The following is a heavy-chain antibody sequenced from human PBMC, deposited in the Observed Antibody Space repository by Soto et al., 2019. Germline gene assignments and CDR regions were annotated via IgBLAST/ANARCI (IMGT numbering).Heavy chain of an antibody. Sequence: QVQLLQSGADVKKPGASVKVSCKASGYMFNTYGITWVRQAPGQGLEWMGWISVYNGNIDYAQKFEGRVTMTIDTSTSTAYMELKSLTSDDTAVYYCARTYGSGDYFLPFEYWGQGTPVSVSS. CDR1: GYMFNTYG. V-gene: IGHV1-18*01. D-gene: IGHD3-10*01. CDR3: ARTYGSGDYFLPFEY. J-gene: IGHJ4*02. CDR2: ISVYNGNI.